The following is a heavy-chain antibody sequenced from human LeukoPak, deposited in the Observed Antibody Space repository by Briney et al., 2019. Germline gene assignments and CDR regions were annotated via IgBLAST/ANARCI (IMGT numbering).Heavy chain of an antibody. Sequence: SETLSLTCAVYGGSFSGYYWSWIRQPPGEGLEWIGEINHSGSTNYNPSLKSRVTISVDTSKNQFSLKLSSVTAADTAVYYCARGLDYYDSSGYYPNNWFDPWGQGTLVTVSS. CDR1: GGSFSGYY. CDR3: ARGLDYYDSSGYYPNNWFDP. J-gene: IGHJ5*02. V-gene: IGHV4-34*01. CDR2: INHSGST. D-gene: IGHD3-22*01.